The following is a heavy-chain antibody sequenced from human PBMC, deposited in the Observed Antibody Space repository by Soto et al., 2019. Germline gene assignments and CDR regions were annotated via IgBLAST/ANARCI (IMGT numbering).Heavy chain of an antibody. Sequence: SETLSSTCTVSGGSISSSNYYWGWIRQPPGKGLEWIGSIYYSGSTYYNPSLKSRVTISVDTSKNQFSLKLSSVTAADTAVYYCACIFSGGYGYGFYYYGMDVWGQGTTVT. CDR1: GGSISSSNYY. CDR3: ACIFSGGYGYGFYYYGMDV. J-gene: IGHJ6*02. V-gene: IGHV4-39*01. CDR2: IYYSGST. D-gene: IGHD5-18*01.